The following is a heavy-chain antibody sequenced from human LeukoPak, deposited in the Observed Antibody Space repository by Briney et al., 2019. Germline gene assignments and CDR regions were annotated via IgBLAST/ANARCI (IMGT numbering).Heavy chain of an antibody. CDR3: ARQLWGSNAFDY. V-gene: IGHV4-39*07. CDR2: IYYSGST. CDR1: GGSISSSDYY. J-gene: IGHJ4*02. Sequence: SETLSLTCTVSGGSISSSDYYWGWIRQPPGKGLEWIGSIYYSGSTYYNPSLKSRVTISVDTSKNQFSLKLSSVTAADTAVYYCARQLWGSNAFDYWGQGTLVTVSS. D-gene: IGHD7-27*01.